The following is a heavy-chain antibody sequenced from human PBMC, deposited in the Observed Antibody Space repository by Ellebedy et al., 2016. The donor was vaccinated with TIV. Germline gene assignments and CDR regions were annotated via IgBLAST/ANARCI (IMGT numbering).Heavy chain of an antibody. Sequence: GESLKISCKGSGYSFINYWIGWVRQMPGKGLEWMGIIYPGDSDTRYSPSFQGQVTISADNSINTAYLQWSSLKASDTAIYYCARHSRGGSRRAFDIWGQGTMVTVSS. CDR3: ARHSRGGSRRAFDI. J-gene: IGHJ3*02. CDR2: IYPGDSDT. CDR1: GYSFINYW. D-gene: IGHD2-15*01. V-gene: IGHV5-51*01.